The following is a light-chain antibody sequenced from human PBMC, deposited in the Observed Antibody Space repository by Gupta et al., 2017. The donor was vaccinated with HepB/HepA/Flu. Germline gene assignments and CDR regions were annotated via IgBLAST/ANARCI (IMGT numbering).Light chain of an antibody. V-gene: IGLV6-57*02. J-gene: IGLJ2*01. Sequence: FLLPPPHSVSESPGQTVTISCTGSSASIARTYVQWYPQRPGRAPTTLLYEDNNRRAGATAACFSSTYGASNAASLTICGQKEEDAADYYCQSYDSSNIVVFGGGTKLTVL. CDR1: SASIARTY. CDR2: EDN. CDR3: QSYDSSNIVV.